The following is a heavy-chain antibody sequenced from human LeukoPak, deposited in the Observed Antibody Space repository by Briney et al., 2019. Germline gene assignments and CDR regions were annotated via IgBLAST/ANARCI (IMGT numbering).Heavy chain of an antibody. D-gene: IGHD2-2*01. CDR1: GGSISSYY. V-gene: IGHV4-59*01. Sequence: SETLSLTCSVSGGSISSYYWSWIRQPPGKGMEYIGYIYYSGSTNYSPSLKSRVTISVDTSKDQLSLNLTSVTAADTAGYYCARLKCISTTCPSRYVMDVWGQGTTVTVSS. CDR3: ARLKCISTTCPSRYVMDV. CDR2: IYYSGST. J-gene: IGHJ6*02.